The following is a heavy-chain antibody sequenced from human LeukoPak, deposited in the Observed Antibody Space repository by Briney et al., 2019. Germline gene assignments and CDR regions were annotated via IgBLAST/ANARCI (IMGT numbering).Heavy chain of an antibody. J-gene: IGHJ5*02. D-gene: IGHD3-3*01. V-gene: IGHV4-34*01. CDR3: ARHPLSSYDFWSGYSNWFDP. CDR1: GGSFRDYY. Sequence: SVTLSLTCAVYGGSFRDYYWSWIRQPPGKGLEWIGEVNHSGSANYNPSLKSRITISVDTSKNQFSLKLSSVTAADTAVYYCARHPLSSYDFWSGYSNWFDPWGQGTLVTVSS. CDR2: VNHSGSA.